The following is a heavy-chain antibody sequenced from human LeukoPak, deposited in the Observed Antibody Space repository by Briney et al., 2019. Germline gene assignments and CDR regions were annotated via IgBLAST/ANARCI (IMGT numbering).Heavy chain of an antibody. CDR3: ARGLVQYSSGWYFDY. Sequence: PGGSLRLSCAASGFTFSDYYMSWIRQAPGKGLEWVSYISSSGSTIYYADSVKGRFTISGDNAKNSLYLQMNSLRAEDTAVYYCARGLVQYSSGWYFDYWGQGTLVTVSS. V-gene: IGHV3-11*01. D-gene: IGHD6-19*01. CDR2: ISSSGSTI. CDR1: GFTFSDYY. J-gene: IGHJ4*02.